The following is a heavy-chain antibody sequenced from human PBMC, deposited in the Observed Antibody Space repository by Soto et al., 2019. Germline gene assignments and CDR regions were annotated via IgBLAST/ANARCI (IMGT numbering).Heavy chain of an antibody. CDR2: LYNSGST. CDR3: AKLQPPGWIDA. J-gene: IGHJ5*01. Sequence: QVRLQESGPGLVKPSETLSLTCSVSGGSVTRANAYWIWLRQAPGKGLEWIGYLYNSGSTNYKPSLRSRVSLSLDTSKNQFSVNLTSVTTADSAIYYCAKLQPPGWIDAWGHGTLVAVS. CDR1: GGSVTRANAY. V-gene: IGHV4-61*01. D-gene: IGHD4-4*01.